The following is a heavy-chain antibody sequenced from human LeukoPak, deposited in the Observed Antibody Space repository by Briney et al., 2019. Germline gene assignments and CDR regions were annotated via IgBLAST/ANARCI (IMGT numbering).Heavy chain of an antibody. CDR1: GGSISSGGYS. V-gene: IGHV4-30-2*01. Sequence: SESLSLTCAVSGGSISSGGYSWSWIRQPPGKGLEWIGYIYHNGNTYYSPSLKSRVTISVDRSKNQLSLKLSSVTAADTAMYYCASGGYSYGFDYWGQGTLVTVSS. D-gene: IGHD5-18*01. CDR2: IYHNGNT. CDR3: ASGGYSYGFDY. J-gene: IGHJ4*02.